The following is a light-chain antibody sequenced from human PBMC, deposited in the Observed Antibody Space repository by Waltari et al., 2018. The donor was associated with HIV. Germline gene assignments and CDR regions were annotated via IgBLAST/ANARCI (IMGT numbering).Light chain of an antibody. J-gene: IGLJ2*01. CDR1: HTNIGNNI. CDR3: AAWDDSLNGVL. V-gene: IGLV1-47*01. CDR2: RTN. Sequence: QSVLPPPPSASGTPGQRVTISCSRTHTNIGNNIVSWYQHVPGTAHHPLISRTNQRPSGVPDRFSGSKSGTSASLAISGLRSEDEADYYCAAWDDSLNGVLVGGGTKLTVL.